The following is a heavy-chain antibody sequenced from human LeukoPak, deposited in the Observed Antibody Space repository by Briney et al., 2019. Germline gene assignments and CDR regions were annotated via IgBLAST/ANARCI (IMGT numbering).Heavy chain of an antibody. CDR2: ISYDGSNK. Sequence: GGSLRLSCAASGFTFSSYGMHWVRQAPGKGLEWVAVISYDGSNKYYADSVKGRFTISRDNSKNTLYLQMNSLRAEDTAVYYCAKVGDGYNYGGYYFDYWGQGTLVTVSS. CDR3: AKVGDGYNYGGYYFDY. V-gene: IGHV3-30*18. J-gene: IGHJ4*02. CDR1: GFTFSSYG. D-gene: IGHD5-24*01.